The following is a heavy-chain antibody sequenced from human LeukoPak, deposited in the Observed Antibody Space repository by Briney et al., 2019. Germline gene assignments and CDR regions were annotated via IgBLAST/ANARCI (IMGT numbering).Heavy chain of an antibody. J-gene: IGHJ4*02. CDR3: ARYSSSWYIDY. CDR2: IRAYNGNT. CDR1: GFTFTSYG. Sequence: ASVKVSCKASGFTFTSYGISWVRQAPGQGLEWMGCIRAYNGNTNYAQKLQGRVTMTTDTSTSTAYMELRSLRSDDTAVYYCARYSSSWYIDYWGQGTLVTVSS. D-gene: IGHD6-13*01. V-gene: IGHV1-18*01.